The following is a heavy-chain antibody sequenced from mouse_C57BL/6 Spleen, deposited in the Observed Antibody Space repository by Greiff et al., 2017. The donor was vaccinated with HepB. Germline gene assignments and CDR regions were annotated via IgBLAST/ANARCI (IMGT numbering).Heavy chain of an antibody. J-gene: IGHJ3*01. D-gene: IGHD3-2*02. V-gene: IGHV1-52*01. CDR1: GYTFPSYW. CDR3: SRLDSSGSWCAD. CDR2: IDPSDSET. Sequence: QVHVKQPGAELVRPGSSVKLSCKASGYTFPSYWMHWVKQRPIQGLEWIGNIDPSDSETHYNQKFKDKATLTVDKASSTAYLQLSSLTSEDSAVYYCSRLDSSGSWCADWGQGTLVTVSA.